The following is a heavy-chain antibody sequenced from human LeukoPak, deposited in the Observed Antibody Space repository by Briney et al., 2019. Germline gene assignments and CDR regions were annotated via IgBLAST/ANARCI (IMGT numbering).Heavy chain of an antibody. CDR3: AKVQLGIGVDY. V-gene: IGHV3-23*01. D-gene: IGHD7-27*01. CDR1: GFIFGSYE. Sequence: GGSLRLSCAASGFIFGSYEMNWVRQAPGRGLEWVSGISDGGSRTYYADSVKGRFTISRDDSKNTLYLQMNSLRAEDTAVYYCAKVQLGIGVDYWGQGTLVTVSS. J-gene: IGHJ4*02. CDR2: ISDGGSRT.